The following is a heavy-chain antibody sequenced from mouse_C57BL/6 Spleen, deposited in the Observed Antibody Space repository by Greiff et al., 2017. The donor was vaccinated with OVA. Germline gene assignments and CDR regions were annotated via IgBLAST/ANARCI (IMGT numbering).Heavy chain of an antibody. CDR3: ARGNEDYYAMDY. CDR2: ISYSGST. V-gene: IGHV3-1*01. J-gene: IGHJ4*01. CDR1: GYSITSGYD. D-gene: IGHD2-1*01. Sequence: EVQLQQSGPGMVKPSQSLSLTCTVTGYSITSGYDWHWIRHFPGNKLEWMGYISYSGSTNYNPSLKSRISITHDTSKNHFFLKLNSVTTEDTATYYCARGNEDYYAMDYWGQGTSVTVSS.